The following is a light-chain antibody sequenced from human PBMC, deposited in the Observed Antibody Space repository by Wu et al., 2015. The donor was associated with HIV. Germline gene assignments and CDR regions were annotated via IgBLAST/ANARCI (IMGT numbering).Light chain of an antibody. CDR2: GAS. Sequence: MVMTQSPATLSVSPGERATLSCRASQNVSTNLAWYQQKPGQAPRLLIYGASTRATGVPARFSGSGSATDFILTIDSLQSEDFAVYYCQHYNNWPYTFGQGTKLEIK. CDR1: QNVSTN. J-gene: IGKJ2*01. V-gene: IGKV3-15*01. CDR3: QHYNNWPYT.